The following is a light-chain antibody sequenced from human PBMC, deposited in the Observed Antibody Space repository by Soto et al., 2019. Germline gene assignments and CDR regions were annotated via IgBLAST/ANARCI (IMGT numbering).Light chain of an antibody. CDR1: ETYNL. Sequence: QSALTQPPSTSGSPGQSVTISCTGLETYNLVSWYQQHPGKAPKLIIFEVSKRSSGVPDRFSGSRSGNTASLTVSGLQAEVEANYYCSSYAGNNYPYVFGTGTKLTVL. J-gene: IGLJ1*01. CDR2: EVS. V-gene: IGLV2-8*01. CDR3: SSYAGNNYPYV.